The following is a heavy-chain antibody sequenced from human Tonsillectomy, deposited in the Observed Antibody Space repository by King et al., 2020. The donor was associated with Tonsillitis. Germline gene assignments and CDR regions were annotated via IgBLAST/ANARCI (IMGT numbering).Heavy chain of an antibody. CDR3: ARELTGTTNTAWFDP. CDR1: GDTFDNYT. V-gene: IGHV1-69*04. CDR2: LIPSLRRA. D-gene: IGHD1-14*01. Sequence: QLVQSGAEVKKPGSSVKVSCKASGDTFDNYTISWVRQAPGQGLEWKGRLIPSLRRADFAPTFQGRGTITADKSTSTAYMELSSLRSEDTAVYYCARELTGTTNTAWFDPWGQGTLVTVSS. J-gene: IGHJ5*02.